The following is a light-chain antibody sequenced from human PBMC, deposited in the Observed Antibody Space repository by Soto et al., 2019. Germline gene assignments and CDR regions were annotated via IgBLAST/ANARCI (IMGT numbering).Light chain of an antibody. CDR1: SRDVGSYNL. Sequence: QSALTQPASVSGSPGQSITISCTGTSRDVGSYNLVSWYQQHPGKAPKLMIYEGSKRTSGVSNRFSGSKSGNTASLTIAGLQAEDEADYYCCSYAGSRVFGGGTKLTVL. J-gene: IGLJ3*02. CDR2: EGS. CDR3: CSYAGSRV. V-gene: IGLV2-23*01.